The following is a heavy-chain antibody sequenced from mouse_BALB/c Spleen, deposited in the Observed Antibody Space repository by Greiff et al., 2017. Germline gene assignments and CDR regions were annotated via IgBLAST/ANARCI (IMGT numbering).Heavy chain of an antibody. D-gene: IGHD1-1*01. Sequence: VQRVESGAELMKPGASVKISCKATGYTFSSYWIEWVKQRPGHGLEWIGEILPGSGSTNYNEKFKGKATFTADTSSNTAYMQLSSLTSEDSAVYYCARTRFYYGSSQAWFAYWGQGTLVTVSA. CDR1: GYTFSSYW. CDR2: ILPGSGST. V-gene: IGHV1-9*01. J-gene: IGHJ3*01. CDR3: ARTRFYYGSSQAWFAY.